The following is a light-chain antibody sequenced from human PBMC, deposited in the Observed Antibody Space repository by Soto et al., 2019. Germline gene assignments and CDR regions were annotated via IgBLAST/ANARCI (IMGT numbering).Light chain of an antibody. CDR1: SSNIGNNY. Sequence: QSVLTQPPSVSAAPGQKVTISGSGSSSNIGNNYVSWYQQLPVTAPKLLIYDNNNRPSGIPDRFSGSKSGTSATLGITGLQTGDEADYYCGTWDSSLSAVVFGGGTKLTVL. V-gene: IGLV1-51*01. CDR2: DNN. CDR3: GTWDSSLSAVV. J-gene: IGLJ2*01.